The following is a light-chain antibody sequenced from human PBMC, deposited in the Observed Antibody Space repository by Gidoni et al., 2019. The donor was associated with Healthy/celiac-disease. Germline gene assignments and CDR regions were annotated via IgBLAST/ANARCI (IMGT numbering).Light chain of an antibody. CDR2: GAS. Sequence: EIVLTPSPGTLSLSPGEGVTLSCRASQSVNSDYLAWYQKKPGQAPKVLIAGASTRVTGVPDRFSGSGSGTDFTLTISRLEPEDFAVYYCQQYGRSPRTFGKGTRVEIK. V-gene: IGKV3-20*01. CDR1: QSVNSDY. J-gene: IGKJ1*01. CDR3: QQYGRSPRT.